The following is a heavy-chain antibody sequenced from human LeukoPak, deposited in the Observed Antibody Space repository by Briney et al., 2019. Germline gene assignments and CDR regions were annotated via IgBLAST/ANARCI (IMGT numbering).Heavy chain of an antibody. CDR1: GSTFSSYW. J-gene: IGHJ4*02. CDR2: INSDGSST. Sequence: PGGSLRLSCAASGSTFSSYWMHWVRQAPGKGLVWVSRINSDGSSTSYADSVKGRFTISRDNAKNTLYLQMNSLRAEDTAVYYCARDGYSSSWYDYWGQGTLVTVSS. D-gene: IGHD6-13*01. V-gene: IGHV3-74*01. CDR3: ARDGYSSSWYDY.